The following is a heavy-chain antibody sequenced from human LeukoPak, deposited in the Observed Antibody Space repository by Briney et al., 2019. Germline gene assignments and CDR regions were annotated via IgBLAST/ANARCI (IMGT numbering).Heavy chain of an antibody. CDR2: INWNGGST. J-gene: IGHJ3*02. V-gene: IGHV3-20*04. D-gene: IGHD5-12*01. CDR3: AKLYGGYVGDAFDI. CDR1: GFTFDDYG. Sequence: GGSLRLSCAASGFTFDDYGMSWVRQAPGKGLEWVSGINWNGGSTGYADSVKGRFTISRDNAKNSLYLQMNSLRAEDTAVYYCAKLYGGYVGDAFDIWGQGTMVTVSS.